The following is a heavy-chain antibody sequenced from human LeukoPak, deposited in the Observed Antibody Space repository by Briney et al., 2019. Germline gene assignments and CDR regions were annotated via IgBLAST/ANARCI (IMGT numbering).Heavy chain of an antibody. V-gene: IGHV4-4*07. CDR1: GGSISSYY. Sequence: SETLSLTCTVSGGSISSYYWSWIRQPAGKGLEWIGRIYTSGSTNYNPSLKSRVTISVDTSKNQFSLKLSSVTAADTAVYYCARLGYDYVWGSYLYYFDYWGQGTLVTVSS. CDR3: ARLGYDYVWGSYLYYFDY. D-gene: IGHD3-16*02. J-gene: IGHJ4*02. CDR2: IYTSGST.